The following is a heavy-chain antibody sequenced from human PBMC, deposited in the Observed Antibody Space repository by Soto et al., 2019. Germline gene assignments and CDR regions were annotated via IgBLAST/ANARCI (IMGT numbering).Heavy chain of an antibody. Sequence: PSETLSLTCTVSGGSISSGGYYWSWIRQHPGKGLEWIGYIYYSGSTYYNPSLKSRVTISVDTSKNQFSLKLSSVTAADTAVYYCARGFPYGDYESEWFDPWGQGTLVTVSS. CDR3: ARGFPYGDYESEWFDP. D-gene: IGHD4-17*01. CDR1: GGSISSGGYY. V-gene: IGHV4-31*03. CDR2: IYYSGST. J-gene: IGHJ5*02.